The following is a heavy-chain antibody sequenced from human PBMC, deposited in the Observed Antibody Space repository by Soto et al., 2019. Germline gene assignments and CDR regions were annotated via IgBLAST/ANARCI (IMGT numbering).Heavy chain of an antibody. Sequence: QVQLVQSGAEVKKPGASVKVSCKASGYTFTSYGISWVRQAPGQGLEWMGWISAYNGNTNYAQKLQGRVTMTTNTXXXXXXXXXXXXXXXXXXXXXXXXXXXXXXXAXGMDVWGQGTTVTVSS. J-gene: IGHJ6*02. V-gene: IGHV1-18*01. CDR2: ISAYNGNT. CDR1: GYTFTSYG. CDR3: XXXXXXXXXAXGMDV.